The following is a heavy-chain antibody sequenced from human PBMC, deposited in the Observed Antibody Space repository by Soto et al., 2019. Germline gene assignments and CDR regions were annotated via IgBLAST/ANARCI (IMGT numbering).Heavy chain of an antibody. V-gene: IGHV1-18*04. CDR2: ISAYNGNT. J-gene: IGHJ5*02. Sequence: QVQLVQSGAEVKKPGASVKVSWKASGYTFTSYGSSWVRQAPGQGLEWMGWISAYNGNTNYAQKLQGRVTMTTDTSTSTAYMELRSLRSDDTAVYYCARTERDSSGWYGKLNWFDPWGQGTLVTVSS. D-gene: IGHD6-19*01. CDR1: GYTFTSYG. CDR3: ARTERDSSGWYGKLNWFDP.